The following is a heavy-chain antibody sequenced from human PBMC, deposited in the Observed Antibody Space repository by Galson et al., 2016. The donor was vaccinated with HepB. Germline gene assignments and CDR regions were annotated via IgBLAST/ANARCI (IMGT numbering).Heavy chain of an antibody. Sequence: SLRLSCAASGFTFDDYGLSWVRQGPGKGLEWVSGINWNGGSTDYADSVKGRFTISRDNAKNSLYLQMNSLRAEDTALYRCARTRLLYFGESDFDSWGQGTLVTVSS. CDR2: INWNGGST. CDR3: ARTRLLYFGESDFDS. V-gene: IGHV3-20*01. J-gene: IGHJ4*02. CDR1: GFTFDDYG. D-gene: IGHD3-10*01.